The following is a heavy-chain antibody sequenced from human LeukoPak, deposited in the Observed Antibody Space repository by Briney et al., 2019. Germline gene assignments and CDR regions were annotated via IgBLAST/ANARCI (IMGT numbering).Heavy chain of an antibody. CDR1: GFTFSSYS. D-gene: IGHD5-24*01. J-gene: IGHJ3*02. V-gene: IGHV3-21*01. CDR3: ARDRVQRWLQLSIDAFDI. CDR2: ISSSSSYI. Sequence: GGSLRLSCAASGFTFSSYSMNWVRQAPGKGLEWVSSISSSSSYIYYADSVKGRFTISRGNAKNSLYLQMNSLRAEDTAVYYCARDRVQRWLQLSIDAFDIWGQGTMVTVSS.